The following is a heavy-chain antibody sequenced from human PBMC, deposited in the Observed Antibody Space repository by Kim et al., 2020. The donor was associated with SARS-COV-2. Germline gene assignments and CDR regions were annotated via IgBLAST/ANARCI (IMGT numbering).Heavy chain of an antibody. CDR3: AKDVGRFPLPPDFDWLLGSHGYFDY. V-gene: IGHV3-9*01. CDR2: ISWNSGSI. Sequence: GGSLRLSCAASGFTFDDYAMHWVRQAPGKGLEWVSGISWNSGSIGYADSVKGRFTISRDNAKNSLYLQMNSLRAEDTALYYCAKDVGRFPLPPDFDWLLGSHGYFDYWGQGTLVTVSS. J-gene: IGHJ4*02. D-gene: IGHD3-9*01. CDR1: GFTFDDYA.